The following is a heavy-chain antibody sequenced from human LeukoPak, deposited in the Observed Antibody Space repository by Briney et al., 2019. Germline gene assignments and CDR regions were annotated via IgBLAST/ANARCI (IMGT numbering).Heavy chain of an antibody. D-gene: IGHD1-26*01. J-gene: IGHJ4*02. CDR1: GFTFSTYS. V-gene: IGHV3-48*01. Sequence: GGSLRLSCAAPGFTFSTYSMNWVRQAPGKGLEWFSYISSGSGTIYYADSVKGRFTISRDNAKNSLYLQMNSLRAEDTAVYYCARGSGTYSLGFDYWGQGSLVTVSS. CDR3: ARGSGTYSLGFDY. CDR2: ISSGSGTI.